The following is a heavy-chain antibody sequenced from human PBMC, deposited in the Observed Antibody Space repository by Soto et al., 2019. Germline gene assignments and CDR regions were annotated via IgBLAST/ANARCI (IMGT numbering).Heavy chain of an antibody. V-gene: IGHV4-59*01. CDR2: IYYSGST. CDR1: GGSISSYY. J-gene: IGHJ4*02. Sequence: SETLSLTCTVSGGSISSYYWSWILQPPWKGLEWIGYIYYSGSTNYNPSLKSRVTISVDTSKNQFSLKLSSVTAADTAVYYCARAYGGYVDYWGQGALVTVSS. CDR3: ARAYGGYVDY. D-gene: IGHD2-15*01.